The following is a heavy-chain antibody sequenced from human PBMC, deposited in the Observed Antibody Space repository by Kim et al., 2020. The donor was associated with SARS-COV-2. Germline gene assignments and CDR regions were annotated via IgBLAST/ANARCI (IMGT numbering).Heavy chain of an antibody. V-gene: IGHV1-69*13. CDR2: IIPIFGTA. CDR3: ARGGYNWNYRYYYGMDV. D-gene: IGHD1-7*01. J-gene: IGHJ6*02. Sequence: SVKVSCKASGGTFSSYAISWVRQAPGQGLEWMGGIIPIFGTANYAQKFQGRVTITADESTSTAYMELSSLRSEDTAVYYCARGGYNWNYRYYYGMDVWGQWTTVTVSS. CDR1: GGTFSSYA.